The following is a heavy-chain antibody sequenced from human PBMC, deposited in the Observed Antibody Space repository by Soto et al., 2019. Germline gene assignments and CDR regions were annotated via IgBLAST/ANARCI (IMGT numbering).Heavy chain of an antibody. J-gene: IGHJ6*02. CDR1: GYTFTSYD. CDR3: ARCWGVGGGRVQLWLYYYYYGMDV. Sequence: ASVKVSCKASGYTFTSYDINWVRQATGQGLEWMGWMNPNSGNTGYAQKFQGRVTMTRNTSISTAYMELSSLRSEDTAVYYCARCWGVGGGRVQLWLYYYYYGMDVWGQGTTVTVSS. CDR2: MNPNSGNT. V-gene: IGHV1-8*01. D-gene: IGHD5-18*01.